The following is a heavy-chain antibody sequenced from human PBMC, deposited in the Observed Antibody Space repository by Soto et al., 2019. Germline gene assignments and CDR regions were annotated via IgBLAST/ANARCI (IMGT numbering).Heavy chain of an antibody. J-gene: IGHJ5*02. D-gene: IGHD3-10*01. CDR3: VRVGYAYGNDP. CDR2: ISPSGGTI. CDR1: GFTFSDYY. V-gene: IGHV3-11*01. Sequence: QVQLVESGGGLVKPGGALRLSCAASGFTFSDYYMSWIRQAPGKGLEWVSYISPSGGTIYYADSVKGRFTLSRDNAKNSLYLQMNSLRAEDTAVYHCVRVGYAYGNDPWGQGTLVAVSS.